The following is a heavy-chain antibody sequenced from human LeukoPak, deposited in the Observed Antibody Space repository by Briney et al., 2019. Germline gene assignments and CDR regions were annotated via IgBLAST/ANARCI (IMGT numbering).Heavy chain of an antibody. V-gene: IGHV3-21*01. CDR2: ISSSSSYI. J-gene: IGHJ6*02. D-gene: IGHD1-26*01. Sequence: GGSLRLSCAASGFTFSSYSMNWVRQAPGKGLEWVSSISSSSSYIYYADSVKGRFAISRDNAKNSLYLQMNSLRAEDTAVYYCARTTLIPYYYGMDVWGQGTTVTVSS. CDR1: GFTFSSYS. CDR3: ARTTLIPYYYGMDV.